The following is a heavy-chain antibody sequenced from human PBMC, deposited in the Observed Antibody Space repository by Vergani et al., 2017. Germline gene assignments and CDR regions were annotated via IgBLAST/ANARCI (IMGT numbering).Heavy chain of an antibody. J-gene: IGHJ6*02. Sequence: EVQLLESGGGLVQPGGSLRLSCAASGFTFSNYAMSWVRQAPGKGLEWVSAISGSGGTTYYADSVKGRFTISRDNSKNTLYLQMNSLRAGDTAVYYCARANPYYYYGMDVWGQGTTVTVSS. V-gene: IGHV3-23*01. CDR1: GFTFSNYA. D-gene: IGHD2-8*01. CDR3: ARANPYYYYGMDV. CDR2: ISGSGGTT.